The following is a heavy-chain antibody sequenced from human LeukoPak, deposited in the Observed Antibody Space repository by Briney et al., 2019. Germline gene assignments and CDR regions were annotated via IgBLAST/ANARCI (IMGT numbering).Heavy chain of an antibody. CDR1: GGTFSSYA. CDR3: ARGGGYDIDAFDI. J-gene: IGHJ3*02. Sequence: VASVKVSCKASGGTFSSYAISWVRQAPGQGLEWMGRIIPILGIANYAQKFQGRVTITADKSTSTAYMVLSSLRSEDTAVYYCARGGGYDIDAFDIWGQGTMVTVSS. D-gene: IGHD5-12*01. CDR2: IIPILGIA. V-gene: IGHV1-69*04.